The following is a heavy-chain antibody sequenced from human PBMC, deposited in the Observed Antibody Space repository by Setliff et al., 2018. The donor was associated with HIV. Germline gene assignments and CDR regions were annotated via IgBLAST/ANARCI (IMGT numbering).Heavy chain of an antibody. J-gene: IGHJ4*02. D-gene: IGHD6-19*01. CDR2: IVPILNTG. V-gene: IGHV1-69*13. Sequence: SVKVSCKASGGTFRSHEISWVRQAPGQGLEWMGGIVPILNTGNYAPKFQGRVTITADESTTTAYMELSSLTSEDTAVYYCARVPLSGWLYFDYWGQGTLVTVSS. CDR3: ARVPLSGWLYFDY. CDR1: GGTFRSHE.